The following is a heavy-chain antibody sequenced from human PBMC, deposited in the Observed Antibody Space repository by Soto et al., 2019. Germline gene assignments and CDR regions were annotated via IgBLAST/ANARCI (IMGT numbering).Heavy chain of an antibody. CDR2: ISHSTRHI. CDR3: SGCSGGACHQNYGMDV. D-gene: IGHD2-15*01. CDR1: GFTFSSCT. J-gene: IGHJ6*02. V-gene: IGHV3-21*01. Sequence: EVHLVESGGGLVKPGGSLRLSCAVSGFTFSSCTMNWVRQAPGKGLEWVSSISHSTRHIYYADSVKGRFTISRDNAKNSLFLQMNSLRAEDTAVYSCSGCSGGACHQNYGMDVWGQGTKVTVSS.